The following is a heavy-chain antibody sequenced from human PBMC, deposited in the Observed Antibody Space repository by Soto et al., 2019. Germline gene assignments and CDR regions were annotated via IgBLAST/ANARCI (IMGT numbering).Heavy chain of an antibody. CDR2: IYSGGDT. CDR1: GFTVSSNY. CDR3: ARGRGYCSSTSCSLPFDC. D-gene: IGHD2-2*01. V-gene: IGHV3-53*04. Sequence: EVQLVESGGGLVQPGGSLRLSCAASGFTVSSNYMSWVRQAPGKGLEWVSVIYSGGDTYYADSVKGRFTISRHNSENTLYLQMNSLRAEDTAVYYCARGRGYCSSTSCSLPFDCWGQGTLVTVSS. J-gene: IGHJ4*02.